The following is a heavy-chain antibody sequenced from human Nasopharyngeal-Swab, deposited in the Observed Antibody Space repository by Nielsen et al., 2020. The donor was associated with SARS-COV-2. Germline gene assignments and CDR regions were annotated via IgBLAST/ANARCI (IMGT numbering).Heavy chain of an antibody. CDR3: ARMSGGSWFDP. CDR1: GGSISSYS. CDR2: IYYSGST. Sequence: SETLSLTCTVSGGSISSYSWSWIRQPPGKGLEWMGYIYYSGSTNYNPSPKSRVTISADTSKNQFSLKLSSVTAADTAVYYCARMSGGSWFDPWGQGTLVTVSS. V-gene: IGHV4-59*01. D-gene: IGHD3-16*01. J-gene: IGHJ5*02.